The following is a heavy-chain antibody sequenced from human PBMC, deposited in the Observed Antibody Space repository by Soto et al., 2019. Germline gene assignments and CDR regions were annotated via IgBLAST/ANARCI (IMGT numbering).Heavy chain of an antibody. D-gene: IGHD6-19*01. CDR3: ARGRKAVAGNDN. J-gene: IGHJ4*02. V-gene: IGHV4-34*01. CDR1: GGSFSGYY. Sequence: QVQLQQWGAGLLKPSETLSLTCAVYGGSFSGYYWSWIRQPPGKGLEWIGEINHSGSTNYNPSLKSRVTISVDTSKNQFSLKLSSVTAADTAVYYCARGRKAVAGNDNWGQGTLVTVSS. CDR2: INHSGST.